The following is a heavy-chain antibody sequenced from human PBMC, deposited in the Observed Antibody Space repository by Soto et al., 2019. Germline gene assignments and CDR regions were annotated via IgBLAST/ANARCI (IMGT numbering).Heavy chain of an antibody. D-gene: IGHD6-19*01. Sequence: EVQGVESGGGLIQPGGSLRLSCVASGFTVRSSYMNWVRQAPGKGLEWVSTMYSGGTPYYADSVKGRFSNSRDNSKNTLYLQMNNLRAEDTAVYYCARGVLWGSGEGMDVWGQGTTVTVSS. V-gene: IGHV3-53*01. CDR3: ARGVLWGSGEGMDV. CDR1: GFTVRSSY. CDR2: MYSGGTP. J-gene: IGHJ6*02.